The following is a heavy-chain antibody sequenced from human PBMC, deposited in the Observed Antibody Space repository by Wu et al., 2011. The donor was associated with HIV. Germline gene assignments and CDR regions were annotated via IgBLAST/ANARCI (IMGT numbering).Heavy chain of an antibody. Sequence: GNEQTGAWGLSEHLLQDFRLLFFNSGISWVRQAPGQGLQWVGQINTYNNIANYEERMQGRVTLTTDASTRTAYMHLRSLTSDDTALYYYARERCDGGTCFWHGDAFDVWGQGTVVIVSS. J-gene: IGHJ3*01. V-gene: IGHV1-18*01. CDR3: ARERCDGGTCFWHGDAFDV. CDR1: LLFFNSG. CDR2: INTYNNIA. D-gene: IGHD2-21*01.